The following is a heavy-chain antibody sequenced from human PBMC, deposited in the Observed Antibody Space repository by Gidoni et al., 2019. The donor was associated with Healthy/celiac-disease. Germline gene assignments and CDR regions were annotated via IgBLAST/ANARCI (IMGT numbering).Heavy chain of an antibody. V-gene: IGHV3-30*18. J-gene: IGHJ6*03. Sequence: QVQLVESGGGVVQPGRSLRPSCAASGFTFSSYGMPWVRQAPGKGLAWVAVISYDGSNKYYADSVKGRFTISRDNSKNTLYLQMNSLRAEDTAVYYCAKDPSVRQPTPYYYYYYMDVWGKGTTVTVSS. CDR2: ISYDGSNK. D-gene: IGHD6-13*01. CDR3: AKDPSVRQPTPYYYYYYMDV. CDR1: GFTFSSYG.